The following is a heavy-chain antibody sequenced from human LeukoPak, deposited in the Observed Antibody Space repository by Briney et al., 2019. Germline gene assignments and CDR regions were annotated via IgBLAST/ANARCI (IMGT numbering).Heavy chain of an antibody. CDR2: INHGGST. Sequence: PSETLSLTCAVYGGSFSGYYCSSIRQSPETGLEWIGEINHGGSTNYNPSLKSRVSISANSSNNHFSLRLSSVTAADTAVYYCARGWYNYGAKTDSWGQGTLVTVSS. J-gene: IGHJ5*01. V-gene: IGHV4-34*01. CDR1: GGSFSGYY. CDR3: ARGWYNYGAKTDS. D-gene: IGHD4/OR15-4a*01.